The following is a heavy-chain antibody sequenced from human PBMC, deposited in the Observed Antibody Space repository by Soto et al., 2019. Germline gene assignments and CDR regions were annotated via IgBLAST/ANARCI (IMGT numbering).Heavy chain of an antibody. Sequence: ASVKVSCKASGGTFSSYAISWVRQAPGQGLEWMGGILPIIGTTNYAQKFQGRVTITRDTSASTAYMELSSLRSEDTAVYYCARDIAKGSTFDYWGQGTLVTVSS. V-gene: IGHV1-69*05. J-gene: IGHJ4*02. CDR1: GGTFSSYA. D-gene: IGHD2-15*01. CDR2: ILPIIGTT. CDR3: ARDIAKGSTFDY.